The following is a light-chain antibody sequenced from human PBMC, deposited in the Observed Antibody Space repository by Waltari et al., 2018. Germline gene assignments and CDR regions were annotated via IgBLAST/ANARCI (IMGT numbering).Light chain of an antibody. CDR1: SGPVSSSHY. CDR3: VLYMGGGIWV. J-gene: IGLJ3*02. V-gene: IGLV8-61*01. CDR2: NTR. Sequence: QTVVTQESSFSVSPGGPVTVTCGLNSGPVSSSHYPSWYQQTPGQAPRTVIYNTRSRSSGVPERFSGSIVGDKAALTVTGAQAADDSHYYCVLYMGGGIWVSGAGTKLTVL.